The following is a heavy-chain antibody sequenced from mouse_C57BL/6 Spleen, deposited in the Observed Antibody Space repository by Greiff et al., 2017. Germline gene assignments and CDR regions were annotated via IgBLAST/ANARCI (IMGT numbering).Heavy chain of an antibody. J-gene: IGHJ3*01. CDR2: ISDGGSYT. Sequence: EVQLVESGGGLVKPGGSLKLSCAASGFTFSSYAMSWVRQTPEKRLEWVATISDGGSYTYYPDNVKGRFTISRDNAKNNLYLQMSHLKSEDTAMYYCARDHGWFAYWGQGTLVTVSA. CDR3: ARDHGWFAY. CDR1: GFTFSSYA. V-gene: IGHV5-4*01.